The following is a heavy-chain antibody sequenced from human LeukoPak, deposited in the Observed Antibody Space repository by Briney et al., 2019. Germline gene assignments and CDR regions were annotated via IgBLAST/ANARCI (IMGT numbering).Heavy chain of an antibody. J-gene: IGHJ3*02. V-gene: IGHV1-18*01. CDR1: GYTFTSYG. D-gene: IGHD3-22*01. Sequence: ASVKVSCKASGYTFTSYGISWVRQAPGQGLEWMGWISAYNGNTNYAQKLQGRVTMTTDTSTSTAYMELRSLRSDDTAVYYCASQASYYYDSSGYYLSAFDIWAKGQWSPSLQ. CDR3: ASQASYYYDSSGYYLSAFDI. CDR2: ISAYNGNT.